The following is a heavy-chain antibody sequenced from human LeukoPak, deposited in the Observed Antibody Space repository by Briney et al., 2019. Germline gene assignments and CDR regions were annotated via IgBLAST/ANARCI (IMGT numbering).Heavy chain of an antibody. D-gene: IGHD3-10*01. CDR1: GGSISSGRYY. Sequence: SETLSLTCNVSGGSISSGRYYWSWIRQPAGKGLEWIGRIYTRGSTNYNPSLKSRVTMSVDTSKNQFSLKLSSVTSADTAVYYCATDGMVRGPDAWFDSWGQGTLVTVSS. J-gene: IGHJ5*01. CDR2: IYTRGST. CDR3: ATDGMVRGPDAWFDS. V-gene: IGHV4-61*02.